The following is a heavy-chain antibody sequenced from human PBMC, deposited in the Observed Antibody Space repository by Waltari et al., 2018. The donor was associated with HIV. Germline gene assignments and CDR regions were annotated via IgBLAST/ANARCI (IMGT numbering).Heavy chain of an antibody. Sequence: EVQLVESGGGLVQPGGSLRLSCAASGFTFSSYWMSWVRQAPGKGLEWVANIKQEGREKNYGDSVKGRFTISRDSAKNSLYLQMNSLRAEDTAVYYCARSLRDWYGSFDYWGQGTLVTVSS. D-gene: IGHD3-9*01. J-gene: IGHJ4*02. CDR2: IKQEGREK. CDR3: ARSLRDWYGSFDY. V-gene: IGHV3-7*01. CDR1: GFTFSSYW.